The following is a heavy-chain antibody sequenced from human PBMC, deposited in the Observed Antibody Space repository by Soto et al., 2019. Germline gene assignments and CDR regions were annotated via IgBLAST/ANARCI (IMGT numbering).Heavy chain of an antibody. J-gene: IGHJ6*02. Sequence: LRLSCAASGFTFSTYIMNWVRQAPVKGLEWVSSLSSSSSYIYYADSVKGRFTISRDNAENSLYLQMNSLRAEDTAVYYCARDYYDSSGTQIMDVWGQGTTVTVSS. CDR2: LSSSSSYI. CDR1: GFTFSTYI. V-gene: IGHV3-21*01. D-gene: IGHD3-22*01. CDR3: ARDYYDSSGTQIMDV.